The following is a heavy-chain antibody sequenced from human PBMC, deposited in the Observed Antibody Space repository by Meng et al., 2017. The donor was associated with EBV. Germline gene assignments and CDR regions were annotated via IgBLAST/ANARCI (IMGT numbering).Heavy chain of an antibody. CDR3: ASESGRGFTPDY. J-gene: IGHJ4*02. V-gene: IGHV1-69*01. CDR2: LIPMSDAP. Sequence: GELVESGGEVKKPGSSVKVSCKTSGGTFRSDAISWVRQAPGQGLEWMGGLIPMSDAPHYAQKFQGRVTITADESTSTHYMDLSGLRSEDTAVYYCASESGRGFTPDYWGQGTLVTASS. D-gene: IGHD3-10*01. CDR1: GGTFRSDA.